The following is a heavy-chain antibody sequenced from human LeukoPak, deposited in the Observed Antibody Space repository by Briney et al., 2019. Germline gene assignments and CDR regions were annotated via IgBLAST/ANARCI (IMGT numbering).Heavy chain of an antibody. V-gene: IGHV3-53*01. CDR1: GLIVSSNY. D-gene: IGHD2-15*01. Sequence: GGSLRLSCAASGLIVSSNYMNWVRQAPGKGLEWVSIIYSGGSTHYADSVKGRFTVSRDDSKNTLYLQMNSLRADDTAVYYCAGASVSLYAFDIWGQGTMVTVSS. CDR3: AGASVSLYAFDI. J-gene: IGHJ3*02. CDR2: IYSGGST.